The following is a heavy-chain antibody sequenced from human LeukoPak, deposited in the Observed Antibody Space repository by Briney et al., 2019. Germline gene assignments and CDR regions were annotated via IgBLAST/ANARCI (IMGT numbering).Heavy chain of an antibody. CDR3: ANLYAAAGTFRDYYYYYGMDV. J-gene: IGHJ6*02. V-gene: IGHV3-23*01. D-gene: IGHD6-13*01. Sequence: PGGSLRLSCEASGFTFSSYAMSWVRQAPGKGLEWVSAISGSGGSTYYADSVKGRFTISRDNSKNTLYLQMNSLRAEDTAVYYCANLYAAAGTFRDYYYYYGMDVWGQGTTVTVSS. CDR2: ISGSGGST. CDR1: GFTFSSYA.